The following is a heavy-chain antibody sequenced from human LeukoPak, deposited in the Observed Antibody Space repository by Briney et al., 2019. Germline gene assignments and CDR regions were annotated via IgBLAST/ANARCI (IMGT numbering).Heavy chain of an antibody. Sequence: GGSLRLSCAASGFTFITYAMSWVRQAPGKGLEWVSSISGSGGSTYYADSVKGRFTISRDYPKNTLYLQMNSLRAEDTAVYYCAREVPDFDYRGQGTLVTVSS. CDR3: AREVPDFDY. CDR1: GFTFITYA. D-gene: IGHD3-10*01. J-gene: IGHJ4*02. V-gene: IGHV3-23*01. CDR2: ISGSGGST.